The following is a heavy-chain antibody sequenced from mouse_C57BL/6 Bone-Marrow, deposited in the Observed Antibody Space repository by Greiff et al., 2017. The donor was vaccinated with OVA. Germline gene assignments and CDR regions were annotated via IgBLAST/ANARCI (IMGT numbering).Heavy chain of an antibody. CDR1: GFSLTSYG. D-gene: IGHD1-1*02. CDR2: IWRGGST. CDR3: AKKGWGYYAMDY. J-gene: IGHJ4*01. Sequence: QVQLQQSGPGLVQPSQRLSITCTVSGFSLTSYGVHWVRQSPGKGLEWLGVIWRGGSTDYNAAFMSRLSITKDNSKSQVFFKMNSLQADDTAIYYCAKKGWGYYAMDYWGQGTSVTVSS. V-gene: IGHV2-5*01.